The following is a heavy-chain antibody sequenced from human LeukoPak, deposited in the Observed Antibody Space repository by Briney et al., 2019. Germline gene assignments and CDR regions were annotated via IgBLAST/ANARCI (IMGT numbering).Heavy chain of an antibody. V-gene: IGHV5-51*01. Sequence: GESLKISCKGSGYSFTSYWIGWVRQMPGKGLEWMGIIYPGDSDTRYSPSFQGQVTISADKSISTAYLQWSSLKASDTAMYYCARHLVVTRGYYGMDVWGQGTTVTVSS. CDR3: ARHLVVTRGYYGMDV. CDR2: IYPGDSDT. CDR1: GYSFTSYW. J-gene: IGHJ6*02. D-gene: IGHD4-23*01.